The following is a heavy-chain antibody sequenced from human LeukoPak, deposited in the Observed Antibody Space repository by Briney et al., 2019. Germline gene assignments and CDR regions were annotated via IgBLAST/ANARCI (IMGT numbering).Heavy chain of an antibody. CDR1: GFIFSPYW. CDR2: MKEDGGEK. CDR3: ARVRTEWYIDL. D-gene: IGHD2-8*02. J-gene: IGHJ2*01. Sequence: GGSLRLSCAASGFIFSPYWVTWVRQAPGMGLEWVANMKEDGGEKLYVDSVRGRFTISRDNAKNSLYLQMNSLGVEDTGVYYCARVRTEWYIDLWGRGTLVTVST. V-gene: IGHV3-7*01.